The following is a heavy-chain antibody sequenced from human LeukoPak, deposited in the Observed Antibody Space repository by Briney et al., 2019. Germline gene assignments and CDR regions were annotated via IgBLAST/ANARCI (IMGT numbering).Heavy chain of an antibody. CDR1: GYIFTGYY. J-gene: IGHJ4*02. D-gene: IGHD3-16*01. Sequence: VASVKVSCKASGYIFTGYYMHWVRQAPGQGLELMGWINPNSGDTNYAQKFQGRVTMTRDTSISTAYMELSRLRSHDTAVYYCARVRYRLAETYIDYWGQGTLVTVSS. CDR3: ARVRYRLAETYIDY. V-gene: IGHV1-2*02. CDR2: INPNSGDT.